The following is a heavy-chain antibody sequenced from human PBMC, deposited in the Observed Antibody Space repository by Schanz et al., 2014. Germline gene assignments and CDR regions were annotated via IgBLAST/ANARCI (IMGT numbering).Heavy chain of an antibody. CDR2: IKSDGSST. CDR3: ARKSLVSAHYDS. V-gene: IGHV3-74*01. D-gene: IGHD2-21*01. Sequence: EVQLVESGGGLVQPGGSLRLSCAASGFTFSSYWMHWVRQVPGKGLVWVSRIKSDGSSTSYADSVKGRFTISRDNAKNTLYLQMGSLRAEDVAVYYCARKSLVSAHYDSWGQGTLVTVSS. CDR1: GFTFSSYW. J-gene: IGHJ4*02.